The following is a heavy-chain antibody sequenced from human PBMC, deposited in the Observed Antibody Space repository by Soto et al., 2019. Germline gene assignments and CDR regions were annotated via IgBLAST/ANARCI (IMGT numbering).Heavy chain of an antibody. CDR1: GFTFSSYW. CDR2: INSDGSST. Sequence: VQLVESGGGLVQPGGSLRLSCAASGFTFSSYWMHWVRQAPGKGLVWVSRINSDGSSTSYADSVKGRFTISRDNAKNTLYLQMNSLRAEDTAVYYCARGEVYYGSGSYHDYWGQGTLVTVSS. V-gene: IGHV3-74*01. J-gene: IGHJ4*02. D-gene: IGHD3-10*01. CDR3: ARGEVYYGSGSYHDY.